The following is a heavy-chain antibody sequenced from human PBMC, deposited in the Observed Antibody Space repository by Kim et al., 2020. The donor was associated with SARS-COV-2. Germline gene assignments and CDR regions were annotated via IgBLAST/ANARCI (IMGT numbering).Heavy chain of an antibody. D-gene: IGHD2-2*01. CDR2: IRSKANSYAT. CDR1: GFTFSGSA. CDR3: TNFCSSTSCPPSLDY. Sequence: GGSLRLSCAASGFTFSGSAMHWVRQASGKGLEWVGRIRSKANSYATAYAAAGKGRITISRDDSKNTAYLKMNSLKTEATAVYYCTNFCSSTSCPPSLDY. V-gene: IGHV3-73*01. J-gene: IGHJ4*01.